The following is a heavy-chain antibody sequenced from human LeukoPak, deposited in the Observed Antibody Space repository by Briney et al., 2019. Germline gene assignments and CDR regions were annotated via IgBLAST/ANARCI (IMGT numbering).Heavy chain of an antibody. J-gene: IGHJ3*02. V-gene: IGHV4-39*01. Sequence: SETLSLTCTVSGGSISSSGYYWGWIRQPPGKGLEWIGSVYYSGSTYYNPSLKSRVTTSVDTSKNQFSLKLRSLTAADTSVYYCASSVGQVVRHAFDIWGQGTMVTVSS. CDR1: GGSISSSGYY. CDR3: ASSVGQVVRHAFDI. D-gene: IGHD6-6*01. CDR2: VYYSGST.